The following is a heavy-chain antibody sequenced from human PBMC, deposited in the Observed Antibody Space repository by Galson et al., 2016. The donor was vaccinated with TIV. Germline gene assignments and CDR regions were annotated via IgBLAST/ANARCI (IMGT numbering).Heavy chain of an antibody. CDR2: VVVGSGNT. J-gene: IGHJ6*03. CDR3: AASPDDILEDGPNYYYMDV. Sequence: SVKVSCKASGFTSTSSAVQWVRQARRQRLEWIGWVVVGSGNTNYAQKFQERLTINRDMSTSTVYMELSSLRSEDTAVYYCAASPDDILEDGPNYYYMDVWGKGTTVTVSS. CDR1: GFTSTSSA. D-gene: IGHD3-9*01. V-gene: IGHV1-58*01.